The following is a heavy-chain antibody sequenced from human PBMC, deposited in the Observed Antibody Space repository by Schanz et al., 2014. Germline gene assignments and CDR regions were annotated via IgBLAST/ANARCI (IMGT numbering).Heavy chain of an antibody. J-gene: IGHJ2*01. CDR1: GFTFSSYW. CDR3: AKDAPYPFDL. Sequence: EVQLVQSGGGLVQPGGSLRLSCAASGFTFSSYWMHWVRQVPGKGLVWVARINSVGSNTDYADSVTGRFTISRDNAKNTLYLQMNSLRAEDTAVYYCAKDAPYPFDLWGRGTLITVSA. CDR2: INSVGSNT. V-gene: IGHV3-74*01.